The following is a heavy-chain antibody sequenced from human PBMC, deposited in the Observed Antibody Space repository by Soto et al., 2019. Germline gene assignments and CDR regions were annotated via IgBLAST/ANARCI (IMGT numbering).Heavy chain of an antibody. Sequence: SETLSLTCTVSGGSISSSSYYWGWIRQPPGKGLEWIGSIYYSGSTYYNPSLKSRVTISVDTSKNQFSLKLSSVTAADTAVYYCARHKASVVNSGYDYRGLLDSWGQGTLVTVSS. J-gene: IGHJ5*01. CDR1: GGSISSSSYY. CDR2: IYYSGST. CDR3: ARHKASVVNSGYDYRGLLDS. V-gene: IGHV4-39*01. D-gene: IGHD5-12*01.